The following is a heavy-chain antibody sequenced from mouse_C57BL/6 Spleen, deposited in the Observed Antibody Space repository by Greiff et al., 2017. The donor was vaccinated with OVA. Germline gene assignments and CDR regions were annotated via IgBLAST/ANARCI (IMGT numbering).Heavy chain of an antibody. Sequence: QVQLQQSGAELARPGASVKLSCKASGYTFTSYGISWVQQRTGQGLEWIGEIYPRSGNPYYNAKFTGKATRTADHSSSTAYMELRSLTSEDSAVDFCARWGECNSGYVDYWGQGTTLTVSS. V-gene: IGHV1-81*01. CDR3: ARWGECNSGYVDY. CDR1: GYTFTSYG. J-gene: IGHJ2*01. D-gene: IGHD1-3*01. CDR2: IYPRSGNP.